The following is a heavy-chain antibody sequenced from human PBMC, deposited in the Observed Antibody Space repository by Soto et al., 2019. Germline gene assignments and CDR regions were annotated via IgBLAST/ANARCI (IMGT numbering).Heavy chain of an antibody. V-gene: IGHV4-34*01. CDR3: ARGVSSSGTNYYYYMDV. J-gene: IGHJ6*03. Sequence: SETLSLTCAVYGGSFSGYYWSWIRQPPGKGLEWIGEINHSGSTNYNPSLKSRVTISVDTSKNQFSLKLSSVTAADTAVYYCARGVSSSGTNYYYYMDVWGKGTTVTVSS. D-gene: IGHD6-13*01. CDR1: GGSFSGYY. CDR2: INHSGST.